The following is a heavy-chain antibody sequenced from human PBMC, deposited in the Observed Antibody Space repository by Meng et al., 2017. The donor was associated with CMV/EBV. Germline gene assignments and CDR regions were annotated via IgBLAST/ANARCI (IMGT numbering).Heavy chain of an antibody. CDR1: GFTFSSYE. J-gene: IGHJ6*02. V-gene: IGHV3-48*03. Sequence: GESLKISCAASGFTFSSYEMNWVRQAPGKGLEWVSYISSSGSTIYYADSVKGRFTISRDNAKNSLYLQMNSLRAEDTAVYYCAREGEVTIFGVVIYYYYGMDVWGQGITVTVSS. CDR2: ISSSGSTI. CDR3: AREGEVTIFGVVIYYYYGMDV. D-gene: IGHD3-3*01.